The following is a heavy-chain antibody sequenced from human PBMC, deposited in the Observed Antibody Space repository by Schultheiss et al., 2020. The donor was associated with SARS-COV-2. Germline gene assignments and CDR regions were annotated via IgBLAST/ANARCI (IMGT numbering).Heavy chain of an antibody. J-gene: IGHJ4*02. D-gene: IGHD3-9*01. CDR3: ARVQGLRYFDWFDY. CDR1: GYSISSGYY. CDR2: IYYSGST. Sequence: SETLSLTCAVSGYSISSGYYWGWIRQPPGKGLEWIGYIYYSGSTNYNPSLKSRVTISVDTSKTQFSLKLSSVTAADTAVYYCARVQGLRYFDWFDYWGQGTLVTVSS. V-gene: IGHV4-61*01.